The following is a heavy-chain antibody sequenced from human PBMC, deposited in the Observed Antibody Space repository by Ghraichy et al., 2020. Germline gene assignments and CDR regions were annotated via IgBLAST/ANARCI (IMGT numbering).Heavy chain of an antibody. CDR3: AKDDYCSGATCATYYYYGLDL. CDR1: GFIFSNYA. J-gene: IGHJ6*02. Sequence: SLRLSCAASGFIFSNYAMTWVRQAPGKGLEWVSSITGTGANTYYEDSVKGRFTISRDNSKNTLYLQMNSLRAEDTAIYYCAKDDYCSGATCATYYYYGLDLWGQGTTVTVSS. D-gene: IGHD2-15*01. CDR2: ITGTGANT. V-gene: IGHV3-23*01.